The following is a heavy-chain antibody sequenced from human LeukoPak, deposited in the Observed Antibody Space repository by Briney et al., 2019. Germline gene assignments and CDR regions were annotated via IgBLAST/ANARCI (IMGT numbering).Heavy chain of an antibody. CDR3: ARVRDGYNPYYYYYMDV. CDR1: GGSISSSSYY. V-gene: IGHV4-39*07. Sequence: SETLSLTCTVSGGSISSSSYYWGWIRQPPGKGLEWIGSIYYSGSTYYNPSLKSRVTISVDTSKNQFSLKLSSVTAADTAVYYCARVRDGYNPYYYYYMDVWGKGTTVTVSS. CDR2: IYYSGST. J-gene: IGHJ6*03. D-gene: IGHD5-24*01.